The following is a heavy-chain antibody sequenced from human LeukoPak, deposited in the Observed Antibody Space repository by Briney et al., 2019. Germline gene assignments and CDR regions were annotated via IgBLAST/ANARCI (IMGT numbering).Heavy chain of an antibody. D-gene: IGHD4-17*01. CDR2: INHSGST. J-gene: IGHJ6*02. CDR3: ARSHGDYVYYYCYYGMDV. Sequence: PSETLSLTCAVYGGSFSGYYWSWIRQPPGKGLEWIGEINHSGSTNYNPSLKSRVTISVDTSKNQFSLKLSSVTAADTAVYYCARSHGDYVYYYCYYGMDVWGQGTTVTISS. CDR1: GGSFSGYY. V-gene: IGHV4-34*01.